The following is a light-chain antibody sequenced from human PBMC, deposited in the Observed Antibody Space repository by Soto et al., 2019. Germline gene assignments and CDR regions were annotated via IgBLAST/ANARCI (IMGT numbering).Light chain of an antibody. J-gene: IGKJ1*01. CDR1: QNINSW. CDR3: QHYNRSLWT. CDR2: DAS. Sequence: DIQMTQSPSTLSASGGVRVTITCRASQNINSWLAWYQQKPGKAPQLLIYDASTLESGVPSRFSGSGSGTEFTLTISSLQPDDFATYCCQHYNRSLWTFGQGTKVEIK. V-gene: IGKV1-5*01.